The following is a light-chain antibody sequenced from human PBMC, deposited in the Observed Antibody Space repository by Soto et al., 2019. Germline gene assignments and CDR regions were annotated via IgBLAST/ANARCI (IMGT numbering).Light chain of an antibody. CDR2: GAS. Sequence: EIVMTQSPGTLSLSPGERATLSCRASQSVSSSYLAWYQHKPGPAPRLLIHGASSRATGLPDRFSGSGSGTDFTLTISRLEPEDFAVYYCQQYGSSAPTFGEGTKVEI. J-gene: IGKJ4*01. CDR1: QSVSSSY. CDR3: QQYGSSAPT. V-gene: IGKV3-20*01.